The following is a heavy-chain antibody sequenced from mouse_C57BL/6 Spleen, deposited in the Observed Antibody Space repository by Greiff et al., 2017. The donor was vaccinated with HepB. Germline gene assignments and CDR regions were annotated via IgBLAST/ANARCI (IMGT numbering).Heavy chain of an antibody. D-gene: IGHD1-1*01. Sequence: VQLQQSGPELVKPGASVKISCKSSGYAFSSSWMNWVKQSPGKGLEWIGRIYPGDGDTNYNGKFKGKATLTADKSSSTAYMQLSSLTSEDSAVYFCARATTVGYFDYWGQGTTLTVSS. CDR2: IYPGDGDT. CDR3: ARATTVGYFDY. V-gene: IGHV1-82*01. CDR1: GYAFSSSW. J-gene: IGHJ2*01.